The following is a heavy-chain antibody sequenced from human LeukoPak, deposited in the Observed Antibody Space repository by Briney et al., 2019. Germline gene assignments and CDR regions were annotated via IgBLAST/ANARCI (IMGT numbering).Heavy chain of an antibody. D-gene: IGHD3-10*01. Sequence: SESLSLTCTVSGGSISSGTYYWNWIRQPAGKGLEWIGRIYTSGNTIYNPSLKSRVTISVDTSKNQVSLKLSSVTAADTAVYYCATSRFSGGLGRFDPWGQGILVTVSS. CDR2: IYTSGNT. J-gene: IGHJ5*02. V-gene: IGHV4-61*02. CDR1: GGSISSGTYY. CDR3: ATSRFSGGLGRFDP.